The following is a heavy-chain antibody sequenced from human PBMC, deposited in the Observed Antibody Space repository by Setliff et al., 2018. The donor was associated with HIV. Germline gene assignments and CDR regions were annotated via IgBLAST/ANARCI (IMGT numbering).Heavy chain of an antibody. CDR3: ARDGGMDV. V-gene: IGHV4-34*01. CDR2: IYSSGST. Sequence: TSETLSLTCGIYGGSFSDYYWSWIRQPPGKGLEWIGYIYSSGSTYYNPSLKSRVTISVDTSKNQFSLNLSSVTAADTAVYYCARDGGMDVWGQGTTVTVSS. J-gene: IGHJ6*02. CDR1: GGSFSDYY.